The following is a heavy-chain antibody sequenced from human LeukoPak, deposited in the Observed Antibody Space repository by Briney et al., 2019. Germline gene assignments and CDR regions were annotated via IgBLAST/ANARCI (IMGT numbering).Heavy chain of an antibody. D-gene: IGHD6-13*01. V-gene: IGHV7-4-1*02. CDR1: GYTFTSYA. CDR3: ARRPIAAAGAHLDY. Sequence: GASVKVSCKASGYTFTSYAMNWVRQAPGQGLEWMGSINTNTGNPTYAQGFTGRFVFSLDTSVSTAYLQISSLKAEDTAVYYCARRPIAAAGAHLDYWGQGTLVTVSS. J-gene: IGHJ4*02. CDR2: INTNTGNP.